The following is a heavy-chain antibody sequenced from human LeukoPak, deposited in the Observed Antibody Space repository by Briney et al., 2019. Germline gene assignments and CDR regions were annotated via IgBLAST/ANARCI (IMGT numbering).Heavy chain of an antibody. CDR2: ISNSGST. Sequence: PSETLSLTCSVSGASINNYHWSWVRQSPGKGLEWIGFISNSGSTYYSASLKSRVTISVDTSKNHFSLNLRSVTAADTALYYCARHHTLNRGFSAVDHWGQGTSATVSS. CDR3: ARHHTLNRGFSAVDH. CDR1: GASINNYH. V-gene: IGHV4-59*13. D-gene: IGHD3-10*01. J-gene: IGHJ4*02.